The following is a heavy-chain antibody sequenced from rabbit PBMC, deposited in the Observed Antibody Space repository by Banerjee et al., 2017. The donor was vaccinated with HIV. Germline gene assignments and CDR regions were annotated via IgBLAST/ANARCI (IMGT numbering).Heavy chain of an antibody. V-gene: IGHV1S40*01. D-gene: IGHD1-1*01. CDR3: ARTRASSSGGRFYFNL. CDR2: IYIGSSIST. Sequence: QSLEESGGDLVKPGASLTLTCTASGLDFSSSYWICWVRQAPGKGLEWITCIYIGSSISTYYAGWAKGRFTISKTSSTTVTLQMTRLTAADTATYFCARTRASSSGGRFYFNLWGPGTLVTVS. J-gene: IGHJ4*01. CDR1: GLDFSSSYW.